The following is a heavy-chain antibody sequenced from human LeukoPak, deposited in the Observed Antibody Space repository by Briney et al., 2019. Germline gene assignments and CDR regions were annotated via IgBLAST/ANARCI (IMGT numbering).Heavy chain of an antibody. CDR2: FDPEDGET. CDR3: ATERLYCSGGSCYPFFDY. CDR1: GYTLTELS. J-gene: IGHJ4*02. V-gene: IGHV1-24*01. Sequence: ASVKVSCKVSGYTLTELSMHWVRQAPGKGLEWMGGFDPEDGETIYARKFQGRVTMTEDTSTDTAYMELSSLRSEDTAVYYCATERLYCSGGSCYPFFDYWGQGTLVTVSS. D-gene: IGHD2-15*01.